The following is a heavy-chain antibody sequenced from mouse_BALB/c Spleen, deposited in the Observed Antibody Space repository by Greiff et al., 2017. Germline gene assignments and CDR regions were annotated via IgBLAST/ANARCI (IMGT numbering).Heavy chain of an antibody. Sequence: EVQLVESGPGLVKPSQSLSLTCTVTGYSITSDYAWNWIRQFPGNKLEWMGYISYSGSTSYNPSLKSRISITRDTSKNQFFLQLNSVTTEDTATYYCARGYYGNYVFAYWGQGTLVTVSA. D-gene: IGHD2-1*01. CDR2: ISYSGST. J-gene: IGHJ3*01. CDR1: GYSITSDYA. V-gene: IGHV3-2*02. CDR3: ARGYYGNYVFAY.